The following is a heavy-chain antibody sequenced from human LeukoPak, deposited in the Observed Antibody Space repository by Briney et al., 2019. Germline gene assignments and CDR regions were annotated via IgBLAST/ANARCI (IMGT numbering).Heavy chain of an antibody. Sequence: SETLSLTCTVSGGSISNYYWNWIRQPPGKGLEWIGYIYYTGSTNYNPSLKSRVTMSVDTSKNQFSLNLQSVTPEDTAVYYCASGYYDILTGYFASDYWGQGTLVTVSS. CDR1: GGSISNYY. CDR2: IYYTGST. V-gene: IGHV4-59*01. D-gene: IGHD3-9*01. J-gene: IGHJ4*02. CDR3: ASGYYDILTGYFASDY.